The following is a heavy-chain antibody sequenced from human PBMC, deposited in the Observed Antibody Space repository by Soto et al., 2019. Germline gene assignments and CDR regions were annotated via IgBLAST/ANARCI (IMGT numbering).Heavy chain of an antibody. V-gene: IGHV3-30*18. CDR3: AKDPGYCSSTSCYKGIAYYYYGMDV. Sequence: QVQLVESGGGVVQPGRSLRLSCAASGFTFSSYGMHWVRQAPGKGLEWVAVISYDGSNKYYADSVKGRFTISRDNSKNTLYLQMNSLRAEDTAVYYCAKDPGYCSSTSCYKGIAYYYYGMDVWGQGTTVTVSS. D-gene: IGHD2-2*02. CDR2: ISYDGSNK. CDR1: GFTFSSYG. J-gene: IGHJ6*02.